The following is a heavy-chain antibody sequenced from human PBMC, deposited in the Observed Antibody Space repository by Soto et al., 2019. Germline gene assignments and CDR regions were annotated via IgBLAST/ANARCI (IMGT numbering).Heavy chain of an antibody. CDR3: AKDRGYSGYHLFLHAFDI. J-gene: IGHJ3*02. D-gene: IGHD5-12*01. V-gene: IGHV3-9*01. Sequence: EVQLVESGGGLVQPGRSLRLSCAASGFTFDDYAMHWVRQAPGKGLEWVSGISWNSGSIGSADSVKGRFTISRDNAKNSLYLQMNSLRAEDTALYSCAKDRGYSGYHLFLHAFDIWGQGTMVTVSS. CDR1: GFTFDDYA. CDR2: ISWNSGSI.